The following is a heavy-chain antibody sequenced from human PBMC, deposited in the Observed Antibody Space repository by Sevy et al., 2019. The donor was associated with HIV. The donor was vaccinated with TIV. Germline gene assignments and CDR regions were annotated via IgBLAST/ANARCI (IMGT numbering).Heavy chain of an antibody. Sequence: GGSLRLSCAASGFTFSSYSMNWVRQAPGKGLEWVSSISSSSYIYYADSVKDRFTISRDNAKNSLYLQMNSLRAEDTAVYYCARGDIVNWFDPWGQGTLVTVSS. D-gene: IGHD2-15*01. CDR3: ARGDIVNWFDP. CDR1: GFTFSSYS. CDR2: ISSSSYI. V-gene: IGHV3-21*01. J-gene: IGHJ5*02.